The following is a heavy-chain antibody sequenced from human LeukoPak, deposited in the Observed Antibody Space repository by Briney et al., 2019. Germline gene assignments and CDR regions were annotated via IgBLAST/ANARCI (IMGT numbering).Heavy chain of an antibody. Sequence: SETLSLTCTVSGGSISSSGYYWGWIRQPPGKGLEGIGSIHCSGSTYHNPSLKSRVTISVDTPENQFSLKLSSVTVADTAVYYCARQSGPVDYWGQGTLVTVSS. CDR1: GGSISSSGYY. V-gene: IGHV4-39*01. CDR2: IHCSGST. J-gene: IGHJ4*02. CDR3: ARQSGPVDY.